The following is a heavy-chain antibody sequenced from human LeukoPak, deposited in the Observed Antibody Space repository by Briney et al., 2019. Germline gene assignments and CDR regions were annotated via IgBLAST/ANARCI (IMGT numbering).Heavy chain of an antibody. V-gene: IGHV4-31*03. J-gene: IGHJ4*02. CDR3: ARVRNCSGGSCYSYYFDY. D-gene: IGHD2-15*01. CDR2: IYYSGST. Sequence: PSETLSLTCTVSGGSISSGDYYWSWIRQHPGKGLEWIGYIYYSGSTYYNPSLKSRVTISVDTSKNQFSLKLSSVTAADTAVYYCARVRNCSGGSCYSYYFDYWGQGTLVTVSS. CDR1: GGSISSGDYY.